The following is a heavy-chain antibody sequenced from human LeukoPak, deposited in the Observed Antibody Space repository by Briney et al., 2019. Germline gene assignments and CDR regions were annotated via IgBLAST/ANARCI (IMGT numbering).Heavy chain of an antibody. Sequence: GASVKVSCKASGYTFTSYGISWVRQAPGQGLEWMGWISAYNGNTNYAQKLQGRVTMTTDTSTSTAYMELRSLGSDDTAVYYCARDIPPRIAVAGTHYYGMDVWGQGTTVTVSS. CDR3: ARDIPPRIAVAGTHYYGMDV. CDR1: GYTFTSYG. V-gene: IGHV1-18*01. J-gene: IGHJ6*02. CDR2: ISAYNGNT. D-gene: IGHD6-19*01.